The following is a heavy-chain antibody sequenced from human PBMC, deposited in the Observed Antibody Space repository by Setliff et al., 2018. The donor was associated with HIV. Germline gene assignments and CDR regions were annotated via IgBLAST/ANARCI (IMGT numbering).Heavy chain of an antibody. D-gene: IGHD5-12*01. J-gene: IGHJ4*02. CDR2: INASNGNR. CDR3: ARVGNNRLQFFDH. V-gene: IGHV1-3*01. CDR1: GYTFKSYD. Sequence: ASVKVSCKTSGYTFKSYDINWVRQAPGQRPEWMARINASNGNREYSPKFQGRVTITADTSASTMYMELSSLRSEDTAVYYCARVGNNRLQFFDHWGQGTLVTAPQ.